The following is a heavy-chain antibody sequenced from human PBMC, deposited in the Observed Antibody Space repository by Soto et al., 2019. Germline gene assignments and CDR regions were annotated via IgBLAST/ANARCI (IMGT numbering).Heavy chain of an antibody. CDR3: ARGSGGYYGSGTWFDH. J-gene: IGHJ5*02. CDR1: GGSVSSGIYY. V-gene: IGHV4-61*01. D-gene: IGHD3-10*01. CDR2: IYYTGNP. Sequence: SETLSLTCNVSGGSVSSGIYYWSWIRHPPGKGLEWIGYIYYTGNPDYSPSLESRVTISKDTSRNQFSLKLSSVTAADTAVYYCARGSGGYYGSGTWFDHWGQGTLVTVSS.